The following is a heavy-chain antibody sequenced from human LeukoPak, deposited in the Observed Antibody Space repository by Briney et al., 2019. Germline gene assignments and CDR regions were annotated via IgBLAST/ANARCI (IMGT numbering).Heavy chain of an antibody. V-gene: IGHV3-7*01. CDR2: IKQDGSEK. D-gene: IGHD3-22*01. Sequence: PGGSLRLSCAASGFTFSSYWMSWVREAPGKGLEGVANIKQDGSEKYYVDSVKGRFTISRDNAKNSLYLQMNSLRAEDTAVYYCARDLLSYDSSGYHYWGRGTLVTVSS. CDR1: GFTFSSYW. J-gene: IGHJ4*02. CDR3: ARDLLSYDSSGYHY.